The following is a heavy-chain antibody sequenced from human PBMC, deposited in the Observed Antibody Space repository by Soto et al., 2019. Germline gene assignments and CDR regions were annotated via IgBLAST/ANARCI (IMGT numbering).Heavy chain of an antibody. V-gene: IGHV2-5*02. CDR2: IYWDDDR. J-gene: IGHJ4*02. D-gene: IGHD5-12*01. Sequence: QITLKESGPTVVKPTQTVTLTCAVSGFSLSADGVAVGWIRQSPGQALEWLALIYWDDDRRYSPSLAVRLTFNMETSRNQVVLRMTNVHPVDNGTNFCAQPKQTGYRVFDTWGRGTLVTVSS. CDR1: GFSLSADGVA. CDR3: AQPKQTGYRVFDT.